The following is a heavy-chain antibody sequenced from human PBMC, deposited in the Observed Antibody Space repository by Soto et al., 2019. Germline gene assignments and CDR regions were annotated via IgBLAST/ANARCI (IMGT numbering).Heavy chain of an antibody. V-gene: IGHV1-46*01. CDR2: INPSGGST. CDR1: GYTLTELS. CDR3: ALSSYYYDSNGYLDY. J-gene: IGHJ4*02. Sequence: ASVKVSCKVSGYTLTELSMHWVRQAPGQGLEWMGIINPSGGSTSYAQKFQGRVTMTRDTSTSTVYMELSSLRSEDTAVYYCALSSYYYDSNGYLDYWGQGTLVTVSS. D-gene: IGHD3-22*01.